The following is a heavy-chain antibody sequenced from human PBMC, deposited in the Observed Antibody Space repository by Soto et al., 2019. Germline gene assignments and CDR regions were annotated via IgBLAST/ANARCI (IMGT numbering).Heavy chain of an antibody. J-gene: IGHJ4*02. D-gene: IGHD3-10*02. CDR2: ISYDGSDI. Sequence: QVQLVESGGGVVQPGRSLRLSCVGSGFIFSNYGMHWVRQAPGEGLEWVAFISYDGSDILYADSVKGRFTISRDNSKSTLFLHMNRPTAEDTAIYFCAIVRVADSALDHWGQGTLVTVSS. CDR3: AIVRVADSALDH. CDR1: GFIFSNYG. V-gene: IGHV3-30*06.